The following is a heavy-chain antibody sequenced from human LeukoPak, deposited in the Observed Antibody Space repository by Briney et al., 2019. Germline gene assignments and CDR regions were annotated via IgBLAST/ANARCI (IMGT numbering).Heavy chain of an antibody. D-gene: IGHD6-19*01. CDR2: ILPGDSDT. CDR3: ARDRIEAPSVFTRSIAVAGIGGFDY. CDR1: GYSFTSYW. Sequence: GESLKISCKGSGYSFTSYWIGWVRQLPGKGLEWMGIILPGDSDTRYSPSFQGQVTISADKSVNTAFLQWSRLEASDTAIYYCARDRIEAPSVFTRSIAVAGIGGFDYWGQGTLITVSS. V-gene: IGHV5-51*01. J-gene: IGHJ4*02.